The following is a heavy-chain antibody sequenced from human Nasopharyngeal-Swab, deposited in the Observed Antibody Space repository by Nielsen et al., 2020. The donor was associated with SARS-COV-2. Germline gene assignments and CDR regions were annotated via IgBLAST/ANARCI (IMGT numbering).Heavy chain of an antibody. CDR2: IWYDGSNK. V-gene: IGHV3-33*01. J-gene: IGHJ4*02. Sequence: GASLKISCAASGFTFSSYGMHWVRQAPGKGLEWVAVIWYDGSNKYYADSVKGRFTISRDNSKNTLYLQMNSLRAEDTAVYYCARDIGVGATPQDYWGQGTLVTVSS. D-gene: IGHD1-26*01. CDR1: GFTFSSYG. CDR3: ARDIGVGATPQDY.